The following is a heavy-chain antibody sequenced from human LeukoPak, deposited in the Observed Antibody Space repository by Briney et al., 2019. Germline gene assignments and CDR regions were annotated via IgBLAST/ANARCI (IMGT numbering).Heavy chain of an antibody. CDR1: GFTFSSYG. J-gene: IGHJ3*02. Sequence: TGGSLRLSCAASGFTFSSYGMSWVRQAPGKGLEWVSALSGSGGTTYNADSVKGRFTISRDNSKNTLYLQMNSLRVEDTAVYYRAKDRAYGFDIWGQGTMVTVSS. CDR2: LSGSGGTT. CDR3: AKDRAYGFDI. D-gene: IGHD3-10*01. V-gene: IGHV3-23*01.